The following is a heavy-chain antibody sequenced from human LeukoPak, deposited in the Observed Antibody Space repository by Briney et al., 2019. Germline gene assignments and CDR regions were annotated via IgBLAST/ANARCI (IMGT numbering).Heavy chain of an antibody. V-gene: IGHV3-21*01. CDR2: ISSSSSYI. CDR3: ARPSRRRGIAAAGTGQFDY. D-gene: IGHD6-13*01. J-gene: IGHJ4*02. Sequence: TPGGSLRLSCAASEFTFSSYNMNWVRQAPGKGLEWVSSISSSSSYIYYADSVKGRFTISRDNAKNSLYLQMNSLRAEDTAVYYCARPSRRRGIAAAGTGQFDYWGQGTLVTVSS. CDR1: EFTFSSYN.